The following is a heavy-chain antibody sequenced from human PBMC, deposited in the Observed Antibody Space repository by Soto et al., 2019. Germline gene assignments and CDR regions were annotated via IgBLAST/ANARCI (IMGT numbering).Heavy chain of an antibody. D-gene: IGHD2-21*01. J-gene: IGHJ4*02. CDR3: AREIVAALYYFDY. V-gene: IGHV4-31*03. CDR2: IAYSGGGST. Sequence: QVQLQESGPGLVRPSQTLSLTCTVSGGSISSGDYFWSWVRQHPGKCLEWIGYIAYSGGGSTYYTPSLKSRATISVDSSTNQFSLKLNSVTAADTAVYYCAREIVAALYYFDYWGRGTLVTVSS. CDR1: GGSISSGDYF.